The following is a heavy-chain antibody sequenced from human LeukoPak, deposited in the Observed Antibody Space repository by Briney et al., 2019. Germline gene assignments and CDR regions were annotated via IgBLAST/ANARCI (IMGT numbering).Heavy chain of an antibody. J-gene: IGHJ4*02. CDR2: INPNSGGT. D-gene: IGHD2-8*01. CDR1: GYTFTSYG. V-gene: IGHV1-2*02. CDR3: ARDRVYCTNGVCYRPDY. Sequence: ASVKVSCKASGYTFTSYGISWVRQAPGQGLEWMGWINPNSGGTNYAQKFQGRVTMTRDTSISTAYMEMSRLRSDDTAVYYCARDRVYCTNGVCYRPDYWGQGTLVTVSS.